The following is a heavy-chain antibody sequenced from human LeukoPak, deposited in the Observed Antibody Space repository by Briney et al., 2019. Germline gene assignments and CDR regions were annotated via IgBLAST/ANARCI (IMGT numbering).Heavy chain of an antibody. CDR2: INAGNGNT. J-gene: IGHJ6*04. D-gene: IGHD6-13*01. V-gene: IGHV1-3*01. Sequence: ASVKVSCKASGYTFTSYAMHWVRQAPGQRLEWMGWINAGNGNTKYSQKFQGRVTITRDTSASTAYMELSSLRSEDTAVYYCARGYIAAAYYYGMDVWGKGTTATVSS. CDR3: ARGYIAAAYYYGMDV. CDR1: GYTFTSYA.